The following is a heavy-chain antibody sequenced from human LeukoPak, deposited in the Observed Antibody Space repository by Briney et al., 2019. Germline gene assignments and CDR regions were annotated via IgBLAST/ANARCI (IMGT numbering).Heavy chain of an antibody. CDR2: IYYSGST. CDR1: GGSISSYY. V-gene: IGHV4-59*01. Sequence: PSETLSLTCTVSGGSISSYYWSWIRQPPGKGLEWIGYIYYSGSTNYNPSLKSRVTTSVDTSKNQFSLKLSSVTAADTAVYYCARDRGSYYFDYWGQGTLVTVSS. J-gene: IGHJ4*02. D-gene: IGHD1-26*01. CDR3: ARDRGSYYFDY.